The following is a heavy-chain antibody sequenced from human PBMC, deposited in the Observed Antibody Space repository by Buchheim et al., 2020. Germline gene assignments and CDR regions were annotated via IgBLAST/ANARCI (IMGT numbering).Heavy chain of an antibody. V-gene: IGHV3-30-3*01. J-gene: IGHJ4*02. Sequence: QVQLVESGGGVVQPGRSLRLSCAASGFTFSSYAMHWVRQAPGKGLEWVAVISYDGSNKYYADSVKGRFTISRDNSKKTLYLQMNSLRAEDTAVYYCARAVLVGATPYFDYWGQGTL. D-gene: IGHD1-26*01. CDR2: ISYDGSNK. CDR1: GFTFSSYA. CDR3: ARAVLVGATPYFDY.